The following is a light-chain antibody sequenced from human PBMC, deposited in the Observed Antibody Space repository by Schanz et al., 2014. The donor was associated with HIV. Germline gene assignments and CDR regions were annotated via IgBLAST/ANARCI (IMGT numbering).Light chain of an antibody. Sequence: QSALTQPASVSGSPGQSITISCTGTSSDVGTYNLLSWYQQHPGKVPKLMIYEASKRPSGVSNRFSGSKSGNTASLTISGLQAEDEADYYCCSYAGTYWVFGGGTKVTVL. CDR1: SSDVGTYNL. CDR3: CSYAGTYWV. J-gene: IGLJ3*02. CDR2: EAS. V-gene: IGLV2-23*01.